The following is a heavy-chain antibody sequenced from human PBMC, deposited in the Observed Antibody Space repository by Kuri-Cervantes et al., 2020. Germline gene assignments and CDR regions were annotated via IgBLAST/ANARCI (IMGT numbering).Heavy chain of an antibody. CDR2: IWYDGSNK. CDR1: GFTFSSYA. V-gene: IGHV3-33*01. D-gene: IGHD6-19*01. Sequence: GESLKISCAASGFTFSSYAMHWVRQAPGKGLEWVAVIWYDGSNKYYADSVKGRFTISRDNSKNTLYLQMNSLRAEDTAVYYCARVGYSSGWYEWFDPWGQGTLVTVSS. CDR3: ARVGYSSGWYEWFDP. J-gene: IGHJ5*02.